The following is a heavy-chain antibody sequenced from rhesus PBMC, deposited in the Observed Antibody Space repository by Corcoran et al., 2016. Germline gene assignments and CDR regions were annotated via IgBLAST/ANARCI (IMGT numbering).Heavy chain of an antibody. V-gene: IGHV4-122*02. Sequence: QVQLQESGPGLVKPSETLSLTCAVSGGSISSSYYYWSWIRQAPGKGLEWIGYSSYSGSTSYNPSLKSRGTISRDTSKNQFSLKLSSVNAADTDVYYCARVLAAAGAYFDYWGKGVLVTVSS. J-gene: IGHJ4*01. CDR1: GGSISSSYYY. CDR3: ARVLAAAGAYFDY. D-gene: IGHD6-25*01. CDR2: SSYSGST.